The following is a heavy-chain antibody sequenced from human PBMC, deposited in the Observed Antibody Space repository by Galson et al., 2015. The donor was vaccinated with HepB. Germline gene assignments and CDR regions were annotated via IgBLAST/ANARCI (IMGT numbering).Heavy chain of an antibody. CDR2: ISYDGSNK. D-gene: IGHD5-24*01. CDR3: AREMATTRYYYYGMDV. J-gene: IGHJ6*02. CDR1: GFTFSSYA. Sequence: SLRLSCAASGFTFSSYAMHWVRQAPGKGLEWVAVISYDGSNKYYADSVKGRFTISRDNSKNTLYLQMNSLRAEGTAVYYCAREMATTRYYYYGMDVWGQGTTVTVSS. V-gene: IGHV3-30*04.